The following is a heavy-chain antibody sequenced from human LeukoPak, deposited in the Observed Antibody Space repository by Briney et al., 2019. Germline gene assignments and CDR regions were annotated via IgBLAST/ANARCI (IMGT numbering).Heavy chain of an antibody. CDR3: ARARAGGYQTLYFDY. D-gene: IGHD1-26*01. J-gene: IGHJ4*02. CDR1: GYTFTSYY. V-gene: IGHV1-46*01. Sequence: ASVKVSCKASGYTFTSYYMHWVRQAPGQGLEWMGIINPSGGSTSYAQKFQGRVTMTRDMSTSTVYMELSSLRSEDTAVYYCARARAGGYQTLYFDYWGQGTLVTVSS. CDR2: INPSGGST.